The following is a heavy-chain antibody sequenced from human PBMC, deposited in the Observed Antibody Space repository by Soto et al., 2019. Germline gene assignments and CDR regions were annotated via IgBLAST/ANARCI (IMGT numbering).Heavy chain of an antibody. CDR1: GFLVGSNY. Sequence: WGSMRLSCAASGFLVGSNYINWVRQAPGKGLEWVSVIYSGGTTYYADSVKGRFTISRDNSKNTLYLQMNSLRPEDTVVYYCARDDLSYGLDVWRNGTTVTVSS. CDR2: IYSGGTT. J-gene: IGHJ6*04. V-gene: IGHV3-66*01. CDR3: ARDDLSYGLDV. D-gene: IGHD3-3*01.